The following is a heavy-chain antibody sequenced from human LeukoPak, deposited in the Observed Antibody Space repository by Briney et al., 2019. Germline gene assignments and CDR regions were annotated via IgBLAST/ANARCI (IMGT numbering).Heavy chain of an antibody. V-gene: IGHV1-69*06. D-gene: IGHD2-15*01. CDR2: IKPMSGTT. CDR1: GGSFSTFD. CDR3: ARSIVVVVSNPNYWYFDL. Sequence: SVNVSCKDSGGSFSTFDINWLRQAPGQGLEWMGRIKPMSGTTNYAHKLQDRVTITADTSTGTAYLDLSSLRSEDTAVYYCARSIVVVVSNPNYWYFDLWGRGTPVIVSS. J-gene: IGHJ2*01.